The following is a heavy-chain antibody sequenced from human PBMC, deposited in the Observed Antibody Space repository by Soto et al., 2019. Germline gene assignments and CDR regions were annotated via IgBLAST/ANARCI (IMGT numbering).Heavy chain of an antibody. D-gene: IGHD3-22*01. J-gene: IGHJ4*02. CDR1: GFRFSSHP. Sequence: QVELVESGGGVVQPGRSLRLSCVGSGFRFSSHPFHWVRQAPGKGLEWMAVISSDGNNKNYADSVRGRFTISRDDSKNRVYLQMNSLRPDDTAVYYCARNHYEDYWGQGTLVTVSS. CDR3: ARNHYEDY. V-gene: IGHV3-30-3*01. CDR2: ISSDGNNK.